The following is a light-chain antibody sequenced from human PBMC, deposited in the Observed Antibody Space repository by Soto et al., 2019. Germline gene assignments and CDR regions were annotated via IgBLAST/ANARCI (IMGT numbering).Light chain of an antibody. V-gene: IGKV1-27*01. CDR2: ATS. J-gene: IGKJ2*03. CDR1: QGINYY. CDR3: QHYIRAPYS. Sequence: DIQMTQSPSSLSASVGDRVTITCRASQGINYYLAWYQQMPGKAPKLLMYATSTLQSGVPSRFSGSGSGTDFTLTITSLQPEDVATYYCQHYIRAPYSFGQGTKLEIK.